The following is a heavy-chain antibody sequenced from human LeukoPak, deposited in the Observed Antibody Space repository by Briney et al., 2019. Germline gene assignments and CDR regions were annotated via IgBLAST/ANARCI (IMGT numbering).Heavy chain of an antibody. CDR2: ISGSGNSI. J-gene: IGHJ4*02. CDR3: VRDGRGYCGSTSCRPFDS. V-gene: IGHV3-48*03. Sequence: PGGSLRLSCAAPGFTFSAYEMNWVRQAPGKGLEPVSYISGSGNSISYADSVRGRFTISRDNAKNSLFLQMNSLRVEDTAVYYCVRDGRGYCGSTSCRPFDSWGRGTQVTVSS. CDR1: GFTFSAYE. D-gene: IGHD2-2*01.